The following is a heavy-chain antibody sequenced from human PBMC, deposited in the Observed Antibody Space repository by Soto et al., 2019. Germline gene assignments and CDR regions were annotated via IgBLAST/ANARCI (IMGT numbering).Heavy chain of an antibody. D-gene: IGHD1-26*01. V-gene: IGHV1-18*01. CDR2: ISAYNGNT. CDR1: GYTFTSYA. Sequence: QVQLVQSGAEVKKPGASVKVSCKTSGYTFTSYAIGWVRQAPGQGLEWMGWISAYNGNTNYAQKVQGRVTMTTDTSTSTAYMEVRSLTSDDTAVYYCARDSGSSTRDDFDIWGQGTMVTVSS. CDR3: ARDSGSSTRDDFDI. J-gene: IGHJ3*02.